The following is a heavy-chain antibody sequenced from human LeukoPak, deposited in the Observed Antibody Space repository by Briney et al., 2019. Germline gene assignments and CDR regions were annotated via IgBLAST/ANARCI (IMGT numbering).Heavy chain of an antibody. CDR3: ARVTMVRGVLFDY. Sequence: GGSLRLSCAASGFTFDDYAMHWVRQAPGKGLEWVSGISWNSGSIGYADSVKGRFTISRDNAKNSLYLQMNSLRAEDTALYYCARVTMVRGVLFDYWGQGTLVTVSS. D-gene: IGHD3-10*01. J-gene: IGHJ4*02. V-gene: IGHV3-9*01. CDR1: GFTFDDYA. CDR2: ISWNSGSI.